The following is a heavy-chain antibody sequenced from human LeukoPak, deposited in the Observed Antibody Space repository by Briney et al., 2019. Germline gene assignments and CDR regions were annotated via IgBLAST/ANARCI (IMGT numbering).Heavy chain of an antibody. Sequence: PGGSLRLSCAASGFTFSDYYMSWIRQAPGKGLEWVSYISSSGSTIYYADSVKGRFTISRDNAENSLYLQMNSLRAEDTAVYYCARGDTMVRAYYYYGMDVWGQGTTVTVSS. D-gene: IGHD3-10*01. J-gene: IGHJ6*02. CDR1: GFTFSDYY. V-gene: IGHV3-11*01. CDR2: ISSSGSTI. CDR3: ARGDTMVRAYYYYGMDV.